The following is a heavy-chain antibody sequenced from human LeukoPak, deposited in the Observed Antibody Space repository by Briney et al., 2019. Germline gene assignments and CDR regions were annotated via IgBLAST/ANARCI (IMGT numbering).Heavy chain of an antibody. D-gene: IGHD3-9*01. V-gene: IGHV3-30*02. CDR1: GFTFSSYG. CDR2: IRYDGSNK. CDR3: AKSSDGLRYFDWLPIDY. J-gene: IGHJ4*02. Sequence: GGSLRLSCAASGFTFSSYGMHWVRQAPGKGLEWVAFIRYDGSNKYYAGSVKGRFTISRDNSKNTLYLQMNSLRAEDTAVYYCAKSSDGLRYFDWLPIDYWGRGTLVTVSS.